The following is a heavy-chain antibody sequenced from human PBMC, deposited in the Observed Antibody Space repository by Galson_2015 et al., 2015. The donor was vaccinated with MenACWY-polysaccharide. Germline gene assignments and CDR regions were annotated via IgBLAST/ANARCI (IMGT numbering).Heavy chain of an antibody. J-gene: IGHJ4*02. CDR1: GDSVSSNSAA. Sequence: CAISGDSVSSNSAAWNWVRQSPSRGLEWLGKTYYRSKWSNTYALPLRGRITINADTSKNQFSLQMNSTTPEDTAVYYCARDMNGDVGLDYWGQGTLVTVSS. D-gene: IGHD7-27*01. CDR3: ARDMNGDVGLDY. V-gene: IGHV6-1*01. CDR2: TYYRSKWSN.